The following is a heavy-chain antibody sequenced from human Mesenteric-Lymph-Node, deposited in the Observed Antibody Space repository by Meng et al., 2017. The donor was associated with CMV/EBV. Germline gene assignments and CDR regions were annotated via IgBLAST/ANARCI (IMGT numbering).Heavy chain of an antibody. CDR1: GYTFNSDA. CDR3: AKGITSGAWLTDS. Sequence: RASGYTFNSDAMHWARRGTGQRLKWLRYVVAHNGHPLNTQAFQGRVTISRDTSARTLYMELGGLTSEDTAVYYCAKGITSGAWLTDSWGQGTLVTVSS. J-gene: IGHJ5*01. V-gene: IGHV1-3*03. CDR2: VVAHNGHP. D-gene: IGHD3-10*01.